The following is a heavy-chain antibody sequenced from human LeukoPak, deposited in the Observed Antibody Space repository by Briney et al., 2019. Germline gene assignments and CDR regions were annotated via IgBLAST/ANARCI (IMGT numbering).Heavy chain of an antibody. J-gene: IGHJ4*02. Sequence: SETLSLTCAVYGESFSDFSWTWIRQPPGKELEWIGEINHSGSTNYNPSLKSRVTISVVTSKNQFSLKLTSVTAADTAVYYCARDSDVPFDYWGQGTLVTVSS. CDR2: INHSGST. V-gene: IGHV4-34*01. D-gene: IGHD3-16*01. CDR1: GESFSDFS. CDR3: ARDSDVPFDY.